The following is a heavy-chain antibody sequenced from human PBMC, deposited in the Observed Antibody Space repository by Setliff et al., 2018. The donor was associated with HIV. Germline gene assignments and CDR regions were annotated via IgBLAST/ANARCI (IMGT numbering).Heavy chain of an antibody. CDR1: GYTFSNYG. J-gene: IGHJ2*01. V-gene: IGHV1-18*01. CDR2: IASYNGNT. CDR3: ARDHHSGRGSNFPWYSDL. D-gene: IGHD1-26*01. Sequence: GASVKVSCKASGYTFSNYGITWVRQAPGQGLEWMGWIASYNGNTNYAKKFKGRVTMTTDTSTSIAYMELKSLRSEDTAVYYCARDHHSGRGSNFPWYSDLWGRGTLVNVSS.